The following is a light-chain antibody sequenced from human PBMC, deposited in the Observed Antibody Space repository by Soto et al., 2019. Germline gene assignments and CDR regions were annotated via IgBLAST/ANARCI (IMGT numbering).Light chain of an antibody. CDR2: DVS. CDR3: CSYAGSYTYVV. Sequence: QSVLTQPPSVSGAPGQRVTISCTGSSSNIGTGYNVHWYQQHPGKAPKLMIYDVSKRPSGVPDRFSGSKSGNTASLTISGLQAEDEADYYCCSYAGSYTYVVFGGGTKLTVL. J-gene: IGLJ2*01. CDR1: SSNIGTGYN. V-gene: IGLV1-40*01.